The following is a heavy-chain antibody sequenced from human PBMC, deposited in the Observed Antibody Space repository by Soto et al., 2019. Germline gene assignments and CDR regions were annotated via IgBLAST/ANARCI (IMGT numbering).Heavy chain of an antibody. D-gene: IGHD3-22*01. J-gene: IGHJ4*02. CDR3: AGQGSSGCFDY. CDR2: IYTSGST. CDR1: GGSISSYY. V-gene: IGHV4-4*07. Sequence: SETLSLTCTVSGGSISSYYWSWIRQPAGKGLEWIGRIYTSGSTNYNPSLKSRDTMSVDTSKNQFSLKLRSVTAADTAVYYCAGQGSSGCFDYWGQGTLVTVSS.